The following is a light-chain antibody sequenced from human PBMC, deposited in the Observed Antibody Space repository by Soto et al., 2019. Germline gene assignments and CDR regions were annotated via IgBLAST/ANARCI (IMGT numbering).Light chain of an antibody. Sequence: QPVLTQSSSASASLGSSVKLTCTLSSGHSSYIIAWHQQQPGKAPRYLMKLEGSGSYNKGSGIPDHFSGSSSGADRYLTISNLQFEDEADYYCETWDSNTRVFGGGTLLAVL. J-gene: IGLJ3*02. CDR3: ETWDSNTRV. CDR1: SGHSSYI. CDR2: LEGSGSY. V-gene: IGLV4-60*02.